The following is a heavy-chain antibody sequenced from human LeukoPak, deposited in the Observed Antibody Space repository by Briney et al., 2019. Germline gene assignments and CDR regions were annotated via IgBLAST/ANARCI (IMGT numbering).Heavy chain of an antibody. V-gene: IGHV1-18*04. D-gene: IGHD4-11*01. CDR2: ISAYNGNT. Sequence: ASVKVSCKASGYTFTSYGISWVRQAPGQGLEWMGWISAYNGNTNYAQKLKGRVTMTTDTSTSTAYMELRSLRSDDTAVYYCAREASTTLGYPDYFDYWGQGTLVTVSS. CDR1: GYTFTSYG. J-gene: IGHJ4*02. CDR3: AREASTTLGYPDYFDY.